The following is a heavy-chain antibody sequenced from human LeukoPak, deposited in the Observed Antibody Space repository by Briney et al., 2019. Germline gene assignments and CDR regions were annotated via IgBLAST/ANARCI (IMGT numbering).Heavy chain of an antibody. CDR1: GFTFSSTG. Sequence: GGSLRLSCAASGFTFSSTGMSWVRQAPGKGLEWVSSISSSGGSTYYADSVKGRFTISRDTSKNTLYLQMKSLRAEDTAVYYCAKGGRTVRGVIRAVDYWGQGTLVTVSS. V-gene: IGHV3-23*01. J-gene: IGHJ4*02. D-gene: IGHD3-10*01. CDR3: AKGGRTVRGVIRAVDY. CDR2: ISSSGGST.